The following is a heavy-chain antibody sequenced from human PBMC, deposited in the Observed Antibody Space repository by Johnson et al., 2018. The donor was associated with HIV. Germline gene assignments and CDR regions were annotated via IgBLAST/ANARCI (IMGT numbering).Heavy chain of an antibody. V-gene: IGHV3-66*02. D-gene: IGHD5-18*01. J-gene: IGHJ3*02. Sequence: VQLVESGGGLVKPGGSLRLSCAASGFTVSSNYMSWVRQAPGKGPEWVAVIYSGGGTYYADSVKGRFTLSIAHSKNTLYRQMNSLIGEDTAMYYCAKDRVYTAMVVNAFDIWGQGTMVTVSS. CDR2: IYSGGGT. CDR3: AKDRVYTAMVVNAFDI. CDR1: GFTVSSNY.